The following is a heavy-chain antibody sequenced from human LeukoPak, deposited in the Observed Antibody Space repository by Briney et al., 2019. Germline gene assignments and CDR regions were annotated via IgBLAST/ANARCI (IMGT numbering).Heavy chain of an antibody. CDR2: FDPEDGET. J-gene: IGHJ4*02. V-gene: IGHV1-24*01. D-gene: IGHD6-13*01. Sequence: ASVKVSCKVSGYTLTELSMHWVRQAPGKGLEWMGGFDPEDGETIYAQKFQGRVTMTEDTSTDTAYMELSSLRSEDTAVYYCATALNPCSSSWYLWFDYWGQGTLVTVSS. CDR1: GYTLTELS. CDR3: ATALNPCSSSWYLWFDY.